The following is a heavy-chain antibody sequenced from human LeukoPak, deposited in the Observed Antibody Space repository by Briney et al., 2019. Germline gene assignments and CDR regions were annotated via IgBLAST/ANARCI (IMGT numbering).Heavy chain of an antibody. J-gene: IGHJ3*02. D-gene: IGHD3-3*01. Sequence: SETLSLTCTVSGGSISSYYWSWIRQPAGKGLEWIGRIYTSGSTNYNPSLKSRVTMSVDTSKNQFSLKLSSVTAADTAVYYCARVGGYYDFWSGPGYGAFDIWGQGTMVTVSS. CDR2: IYTSGST. CDR1: GGSISSYY. CDR3: ARVGGYYDFWSGPGYGAFDI. V-gene: IGHV4-4*07.